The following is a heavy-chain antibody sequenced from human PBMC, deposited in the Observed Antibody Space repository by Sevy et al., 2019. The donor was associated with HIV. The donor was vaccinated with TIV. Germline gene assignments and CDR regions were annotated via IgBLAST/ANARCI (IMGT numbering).Heavy chain of an antibody. D-gene: IGHD5-12*01. J-gene: IGHJ4*02. CDR2: IIPSFRTA. V-gene: IGHV1-69*13. Sequence: ASVKVSCKASGGTFITSAVNWVRQAPGQGLEWVGGIIPSFRTANYAQKFQGRVTITADQSRSTVYMALSSLRSDDTAIYYCARVKGMATINPFDFWGQGTLVTVSS. CDR1: GGTFITSA. CDR3: ARVKGMATINPFDF.